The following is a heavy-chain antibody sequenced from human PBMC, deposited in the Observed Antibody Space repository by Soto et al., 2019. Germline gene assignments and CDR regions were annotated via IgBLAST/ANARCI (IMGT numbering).Heavy chain of an antibody. V-gene: IGHV4-39*01. CDR1: GFSLSYSDHY. CDR2: MHYSGYT. J-gene: IGHJ6*02. Sequence: PSETLSLTVNASGFSLSYSDHYGGCIRQPPGRGLQWILSMHYSGYTYYNPPLESRVTISRDMSKNQLFLKLTYVTAADTAVYYCARHDYGVDVWGQGTTVTVSS. CDR3: ARHDYGVDV.